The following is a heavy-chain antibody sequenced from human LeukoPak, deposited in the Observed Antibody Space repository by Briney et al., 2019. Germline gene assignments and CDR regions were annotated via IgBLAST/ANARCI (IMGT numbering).Heavy chain of an antibody. V-gene: IGHV3-21*01. CDR1: GFTFSSYS. J-gene: IGHJ4*02. CDR2: ISSSSSYI. Sequence: GGSLRLSRAASGFTFSSYSMNWVRQAPGKGLEWVSSISSSSSYIYYADSVKGRFTISRDNAKNSLYLQMNSLRAEDTAVYYCARDVYGERYFDYWGQGTLVTVSS. D-gene: IGHD4-17*01. CDR3: ARDVYGERYFDY.